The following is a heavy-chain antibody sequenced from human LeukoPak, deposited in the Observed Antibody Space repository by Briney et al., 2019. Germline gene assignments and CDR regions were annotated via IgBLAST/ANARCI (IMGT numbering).Heavy chain of an antibody. V-gene: IGHV1-2*02. D-gene: IGHD3-3*01. CDR1: GYTFTGYY. J-gene: IGHJ5*02. CDR2: INPNSGGT. CDR3: ARDRARFLEWSNNSFDP. Sequence: ASVKVSCKASGYTFTGYYMHWVRQAPGQGLEWMGWINPNSGGTNYAQKFQGRVTMTRDTSISTAYMELSRLRSDDTAVYYCARDRARFLEWSNNSFDPWGQGTLVTVSS.